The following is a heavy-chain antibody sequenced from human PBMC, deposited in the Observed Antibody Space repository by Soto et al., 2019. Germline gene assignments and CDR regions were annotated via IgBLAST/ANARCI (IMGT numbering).Heavy chain of an antibody. V-gene: IGHV1-3*05. CDR2: INAGNGNT. CDR3: AIDVGDYYDSSGYFGLLFDY. Sequence: QVKLVQSGAAEKKPGASVKVSCKASGYTFTSCAMHWVRQAPGHRLERMGWINAGNGNTKCSQKFQGRVTITRDTSASTSYMELSSLRSEDTAVYYCAIDVGDYYDSSGYFGLLFDYWGQGTLVTVSS. CDR1: GYTFTSCA. J-gene: IGHJ4*02. D-gene: IGHD3-22*01.